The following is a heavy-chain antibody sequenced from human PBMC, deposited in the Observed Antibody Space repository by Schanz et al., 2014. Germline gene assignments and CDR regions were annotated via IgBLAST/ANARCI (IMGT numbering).Heavy chain of an antibody. Sequence: QVQLVQSGSELKEPGASVKVSCKASEYTFSTYAMNWVREAPGQGLEWVGWINTNTGNPTYAQGFTGRFVFSLDTSVSKAYLQISSLKAEDTAAYYCTTETIAMAGTFSIWGQGTLVTVSS. CDR1: EYTFSTYA. J-gene: IGHJ4*02. D-gene: IGHD6-19*01. CDR3: TTETIAMAGTFSI. CDR2: INTNTGNP. V-gene: IGHV7-4-1*02.